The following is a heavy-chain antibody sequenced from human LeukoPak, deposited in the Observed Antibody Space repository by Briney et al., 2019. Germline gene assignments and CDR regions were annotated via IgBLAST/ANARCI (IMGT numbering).Heavy chain of an antibody. CDR1: GSRFTSYW. J-gene: IGHJ4*02. V-gene: IGHV5-51*01. D-gene: IGHD4-17*01. Sequence: GESLQISCQGSGSRFTSYWIGWVRPLPGKGLEGMGIIYPGDSDTRYSPSFQGQVTISADKSISTAYLQWSSLKASDTAMYYCARHGFYGDYPQYWGQGTLVTVSS. CDR2: IYPGDSDT. CDR3: ARHGFYGDYPQY.